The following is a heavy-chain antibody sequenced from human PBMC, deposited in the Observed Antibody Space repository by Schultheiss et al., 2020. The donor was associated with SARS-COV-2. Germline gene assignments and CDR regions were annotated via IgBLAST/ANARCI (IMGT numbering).Heavy chain of an antibody. CDR2: MTPSSGNT. CDR3: ARGPPTVEGYLDY. Sequence: ASVKVSCKASGGTFTSYDINWVRQAPGQGLEWMGWMTPSSGNTGYAQKFQGRLAITRDTSISTAYMELSSLRSEDTALYYCARGPPTVEGYLDYWGQATLVTVSS. CDR1: GGTFTSYD. V-gene: IGHV1-8*03. D-gene: IGHD4-11*01. J-gene: IGHJ4*02.